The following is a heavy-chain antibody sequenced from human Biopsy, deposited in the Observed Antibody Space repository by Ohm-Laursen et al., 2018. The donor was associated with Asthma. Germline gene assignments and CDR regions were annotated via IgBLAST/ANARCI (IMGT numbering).Heavy chain of an antibody. CDR2: IYSGGTS. CDR1: GFTFMTYG. J-gene: IGHJ4*02. V-gene: IGHV3-NL1*01. D-gene: IGHD3-22*01. CDR3: ARGDSSNWSHYYFDY. Sequence: SLRLSCAASGFTFMTYGMHWVRQAPGKGLEWVSVIYSGGTSHTADSVRGRFTISRDYSKNTLYLQMHSLRAEDTAVYYCARGDSSNWSHYYFDYWGQGTLVTVSS.